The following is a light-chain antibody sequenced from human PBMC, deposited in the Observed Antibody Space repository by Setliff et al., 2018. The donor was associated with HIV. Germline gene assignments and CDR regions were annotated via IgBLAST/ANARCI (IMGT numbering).Light chain of an antibody. V-gene: IGLV2-14*03. Sequence: QSVLTQPASVSGSPGQAITISCTGTSDDIGRYYYVSWYQQLPGKAPKLIMYDVGHRPSGVSTRFSGSKSGDTASLTISGLQAEDEAHYYCTSYTINTLYVFGSGTKVTVL. CDR2: DVG. CDR3: TSYTINTLYV. J-gene: IGLJ1*01. CDR1: SDDIGRYYY.